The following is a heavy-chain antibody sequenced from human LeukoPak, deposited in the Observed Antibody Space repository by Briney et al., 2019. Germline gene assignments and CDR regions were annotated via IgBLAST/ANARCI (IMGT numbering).Heavy chain of an antibody. CDR1: GGTFSSYA. Sequence: SVKVSCKASGGTFSSYAISWVRQAPGQGLEWMGGIIPIFGTANYAQKFRGRVTITADESTSTAYMELSSLRSGDTAVYYCAFGVVVPAAMNAFDIWGQGTMVTVSS. J-gene: IGHJ3*02. D-gene: IGHD2-2*01. CDR3: AFGVVVPAAMNAFDI. CDR2: IIPIFGTA. V-gene: IGHV1-69*01.